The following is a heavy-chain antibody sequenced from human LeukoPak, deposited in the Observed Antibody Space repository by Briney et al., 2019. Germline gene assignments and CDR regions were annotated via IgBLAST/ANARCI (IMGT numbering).Heavy chain of an antibody. Sequence: GGSLRLSCAASGFTFSSYSMNWVRQAPGKGLEWVSYISSSSSTIYYANSVKGRFTISRDNAKNSLYLQMNSLRAEDTAVYYCARDDGYSSSWYLGGSAFDIWGQGTMVTVSS. CDR3: ARDDGYSSSWYLGGSAFDI. J-gene: IGHJ3*02. D-gene: IGHD6-13*01. CDR2: ISSSSSTI. V-gene: IGHV3-48*01. CDR1: GFTFSSYS.